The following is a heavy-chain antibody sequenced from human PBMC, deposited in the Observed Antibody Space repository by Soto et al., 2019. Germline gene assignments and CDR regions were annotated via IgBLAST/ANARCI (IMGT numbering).Heavy chain of an antibody. CDR2: TRNKANSYTT. D-gene: IGHD4-17*01. CDR3: ARGPYGDYAGGPVAFDI. Sequence: EVQLVESGGGLVQPGGSLRLSCAASGFTFSDHYMDWVRQAPGKGLEWVGRTRNKANSYTTEYAASVKGRFTISRDDSKNSLYLQINSLKTEDTAVYYCARGPYGDYAGGPVAFDIWGQGTMVTVSS. J-gene: IGHJ3*02. V-gene: IGHV3-72*01. CDR1: GFTFSDHY.